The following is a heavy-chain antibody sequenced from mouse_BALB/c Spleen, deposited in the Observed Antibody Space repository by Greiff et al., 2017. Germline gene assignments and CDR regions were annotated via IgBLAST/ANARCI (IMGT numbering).Heavy chain of an antibody. Sequence: EVQLQQSGAELVKPGASVQLSCTASGFNIKDTYMHWVKQRPEQGLEWIGRIDPANGNTKYDPKFQGKATITADTSSNTAYLQLSSLTSEDTAVYYCARSRDILGGAMDYWGQGTSVTVSS. V-gene: IGHV14-3*02. CDR1: GFNIKDTY. CDR2: IDPANGNT. CDR3: ARSRDILGGAMDY. D-gene: IGHD3-3*01. J-gene: IGHJ4*01.